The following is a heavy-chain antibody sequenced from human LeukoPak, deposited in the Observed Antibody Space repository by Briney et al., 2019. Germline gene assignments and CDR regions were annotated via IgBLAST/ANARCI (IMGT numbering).Heavy chain of an antibody. D-gene: IGHD2-2*01. CDR1: GFTFSSYG. J-gene: IGHJ6*03. V-gene: IGHV3-33*01. CDR2: IWYDGSNK. Sequence: PGGSQRLSCAASGFTFSSYGMHWVREAPGKGLEWVAVIWYDGSNKYYADSVKGRFTISRDNSKNTLYLQMNSLRAEDTAVYYCARVAGGDIVVVPAASKRPHYYYYYMDVWGKGTTVTVSS. CDR3: ARVAGGDIVVVPAASKRPHYYYYYMDV.